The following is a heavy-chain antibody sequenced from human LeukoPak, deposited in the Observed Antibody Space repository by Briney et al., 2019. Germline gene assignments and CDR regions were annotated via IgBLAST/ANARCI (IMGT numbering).Heavy chain of an antibody. V-gene: IGHV3-9*01. D-gene: IGHD6-19*01. J-gene: IGHJ4*02. CDR1: GFTFDDYA. CDR3: AKDFGLVRYFDY. CDR2: ISWNSGSI. Sequence: GGSLRLSCAASGFTFDDYAMHWVRQAPGKGLEWVSGISWNSGSIGYADSVKGRFTISRDNSKNTLYLQMNSLRAEDTAVYYCAKDFGLVRYFDYWGQGTLVTVSS.